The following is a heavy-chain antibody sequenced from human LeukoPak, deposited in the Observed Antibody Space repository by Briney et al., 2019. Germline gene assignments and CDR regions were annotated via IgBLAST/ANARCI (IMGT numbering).Heavy chain of an antibody. CDR3: AREGVAIFGVVKGYYFDY. D-gene: IGHD3-3*01. CDR2: INPNSGGT. CDR1: GYTFTGYY. Sequence: EASVKVSCKASGYTFTGYYMHWVRQAPGQGLEWMGRINPNSGGTNYAQKFQGRVTMTRDTSISTAYMELSSLRSEDTAVYYCAREGVAIFGVVKGYYFDYWGQGTLVTVSS. V-gene: IGHV1-2*06. J-gene: IGHJ4*02.